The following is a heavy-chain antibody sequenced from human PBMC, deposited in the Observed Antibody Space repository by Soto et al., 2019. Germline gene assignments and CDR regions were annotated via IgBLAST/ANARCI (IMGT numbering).Heavy chain of an antibody. V-gene: IGHV2-5*02. J-gene: IGHJ5*02. D-gene: IGHD4-17*01. Sequence: QITLKESDPTLVKPTQTLTLTCTFSGFSLSTSGVGVGWIRQPPGKALEWLGLIYWDDDKRYSPSLKSRLTITKYTFKNQVVLTMSNMDPVDTATYYCAHRRDYGDYVNWFDPWGQGTLAPVSS. CDR1: GFSLSTSGVG. CDR2: IYWDDDK. CDR3: AHRRDYGDYVNWFDP.